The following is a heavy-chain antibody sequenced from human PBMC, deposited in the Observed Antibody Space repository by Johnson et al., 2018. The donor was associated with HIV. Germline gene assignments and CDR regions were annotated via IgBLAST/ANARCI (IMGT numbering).Heavy chain of an antibody. Sequence: QVQLVESGGGVVQPGRSLRLSCAASGFSFSPYALHWVRQTPGKGLEWVAVISHDGSKKYYADSVEGRFTISRDNFKNTLYLQMNSLRVEDTAVYYCARRSGYAFDIWGQGTMVTVSS. CDR3: ARRSGYAFDI. V-gene: IGHV3-30*04. J-gene: IGHJ3*02. D-gene: IGHD1-1*01. CDR2: ISHDGSKK. CDR1: GFSFSPYA.